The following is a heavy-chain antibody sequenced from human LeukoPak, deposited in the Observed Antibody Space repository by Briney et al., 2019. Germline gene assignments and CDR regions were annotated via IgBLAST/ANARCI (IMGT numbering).Heavy chain of an antibody. CDR2: TFHSGST. V-gene: IGHV4-4*02. Sequence: PSETLSLTCAVSGGSISSSFRWRWIRQPPGKGLEWIGETFHSGSTNSNPSLKSRVTISVDKSKNQFSLKLSSVTAADTAVYYCARAIPYYFDSGSFWDYWGQGTLVTVSS. J-gene: IGHJ4*02. CDR1: GGSISSSFR. D-gene: IGHD3-10*01. CDR3: ARAIPYYFDSGSFWDY.